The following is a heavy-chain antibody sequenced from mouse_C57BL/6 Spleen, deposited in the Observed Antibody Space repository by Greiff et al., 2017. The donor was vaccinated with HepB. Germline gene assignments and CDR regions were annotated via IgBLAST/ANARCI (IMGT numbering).Heavy chain of an antibody. J-gene: IGHJ2*01. CDR1: GFTFTDYY. D-gene: IGHD1-1*01. V-gene: IGHV7-3*01. CDR2: IRNKANGYTT. CDR3: ARYTTVVATGFDY. Sequence: EVQVVESGGGLVQPGGSLSLSCAASGFTFTDYYMSWVRQPPGKALEWLGFIRNKANGYTTEYSASVKGRFTISRDNSQSILYLQMNALRAEDSATYYCARYTTVVATGFDYWGQGTTLTVSS.